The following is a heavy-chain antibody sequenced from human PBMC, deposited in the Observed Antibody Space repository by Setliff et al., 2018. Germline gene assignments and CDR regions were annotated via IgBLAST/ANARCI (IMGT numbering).Heavy chain of an antibody. J-gene: IGHJ6*02. V-gene: IGHV5-51*01. Sequence: PGESLTISCKGSGYSFTSYWIGWVRQMPGKGLEWMGIVYPGDSDTRYSPSFQGQVTISADKSISTAYLQWSSLKASDTAMYYCARHGAEIYYYYGMDVWGQGTTVTVSS. CDR2: VYPGDSDT. CDR3: ARHGAEIYYYYGMDV. D-gene: IGHD3-16*01. CDR1: GYSFTSYW.